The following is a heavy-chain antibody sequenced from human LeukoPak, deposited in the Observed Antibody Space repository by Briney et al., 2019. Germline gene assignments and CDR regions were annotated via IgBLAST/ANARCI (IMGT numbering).Heavy chain of an antibody. CDR2: IYYSGST. D-gene: IGHD5-24*01. CDR3: ARGQRPDGYNIGHYFDY. CDR1: GGSISSYY. J-gene: IGHJ4*02. V-gene: IGHV4-39*07. Sequence: PSETLSLTCTVSGGSISSYYWGWIRQPPGKGLEWIGSIYYSGSTYYNPSLKSRVTISVDTSKNQFSLKLSSVTAADTAVYYCARGQRPDGYNIGHYFDYWGQGTLVTVSS.